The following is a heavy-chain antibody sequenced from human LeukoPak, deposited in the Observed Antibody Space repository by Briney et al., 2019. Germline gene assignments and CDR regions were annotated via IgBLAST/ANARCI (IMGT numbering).Heavy chain of an antibody. V-gene: IGHV3-48*01. CDR1: GFTFSTYG. Sequence: GGSLRLSCAASGFTFSTYGMSWVRQAPGKGLEWVSYISTGSSIIYHADSVKGRFTISRDNAKNSLCLQMNSLRAEDTAVYYCARDHCQERDCNHYYYYMDVWGKGTTVTVSS. CDR3: ARDHCQERDCNHYYYYMDV. J-gene: IGHJ6*03. D-gene: IGHD2-21*02. CDR2: ISTGSSII.